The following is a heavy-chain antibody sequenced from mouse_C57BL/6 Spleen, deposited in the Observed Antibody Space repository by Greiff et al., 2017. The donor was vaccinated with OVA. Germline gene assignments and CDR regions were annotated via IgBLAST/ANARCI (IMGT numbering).Heavy chain of an antibody. Sequence: VQLQQSGPELVKPGASVKISCKASGYAFSSSWMNWVKQRPGKGLEWIGRIYPGDGDTNYNGKFKGKATLTADKSSSTAYMQLSSLTSEDSAVYFCARGHSSGSPFDYWGQGTTLTVSS. J-gene: IGHJ2*01. CDR1: GYAFSSSW. CDR3: ARGHSSGSPFDY. V-gene: IGHV1-82*01. D-gene: IGHD3-1*01. CDR2: IYPGDGDT.